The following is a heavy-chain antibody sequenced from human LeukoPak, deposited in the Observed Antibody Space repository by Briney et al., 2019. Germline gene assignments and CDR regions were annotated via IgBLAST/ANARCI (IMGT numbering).Heavy chain of an antibody. CDR1: GFIFSDSA. Sequence: GGSLRLTCTVSGFIFSDSAIHWVRHAAGQGLGWIGRIRSKANSDETAYAASAKGRFTISRDDSKDTAYLQMHSLKPEDTAVYHCTSPAHDFDFWSGYYSVWGRGAQVTVSS. J-gene: IGHJ4*01. V-gene: IGHV3-73*01. CDR3: TSPAHDFDFWSGYYSV. D-gene: IGHD3-3*01. CDR2: IRSKANSDET.